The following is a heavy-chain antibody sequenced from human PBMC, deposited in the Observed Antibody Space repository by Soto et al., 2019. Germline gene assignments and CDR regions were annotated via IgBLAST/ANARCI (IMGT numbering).Heavy chain of an antibody. CDR3: ATSYGSGSTPFDY. CDR1: GGTFNFYT. V-gene: IGHV1-69*02. D-gene: IGHD3-10*01. Sequence: QVQLVQSVAEVKKPGSSVKLSCTASGGTFNFYTINWVRQAPGQRLEWVGRVNPIVGMSSSASKFQGRVTLTADNSTRKAYMDLTGLKSEDTAVYYCATSYGSGSTPFDYWGQGTLVTVSS. CDR2: VNPIVGMS. J-gene: IGHJ4*02.